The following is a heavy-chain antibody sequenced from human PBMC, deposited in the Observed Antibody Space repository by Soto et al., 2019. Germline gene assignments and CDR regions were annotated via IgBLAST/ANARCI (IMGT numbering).Heavy chain of an antibody. CDR1: GYTFIGYY. Sequence: EASVKVSCKASGYTFIGYYMHWVRQAPGQGLEWMGQIKSNSGDTKCAQNFQGRVTMTRDTSISTAYMEVHGLTSDDTAVYYCARVGLHNWNYFDYWGQGTLVTVSS. J-gene: IGHJ4*02. CDR2: IKSNSGDT. CDR3: ARVGLHNWNYFDY. V-gene: IGHV1-2*06. D-gene: IGHD1-20*01.